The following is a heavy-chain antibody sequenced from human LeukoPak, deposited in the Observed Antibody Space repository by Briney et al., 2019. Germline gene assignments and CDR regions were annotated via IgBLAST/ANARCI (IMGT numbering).Heavy chain of an antibody. CDR3: ARHLIPPGNIYDYVWGSYHPGQAAYYFDY. CDR1: GGSFSGYY. D-gene: IGHD3-16*02. J-gene: IGHJ4*02. V-gene: IGHV4-34*01. CDR2: INHSGST. Sequence: PSETLSLTCAVYGGSFSGYYWSWIRQPPGKGLEWIGEINHSGSTNYNPSLKSRVTISVDTSKNQFSLKLSSVTAADTAVYYCARHLIPPGNIYDYVWGSYHPGQAAYYFDYWGQGTLVTVSS.